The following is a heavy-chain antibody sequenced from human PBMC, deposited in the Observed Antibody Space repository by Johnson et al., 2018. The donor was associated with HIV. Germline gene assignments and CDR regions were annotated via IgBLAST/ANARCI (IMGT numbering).Heavy chain of an antibody. J-gene: IGHJ3*02. D-gene: IGHD6-13*01. CDR3: STKDIRGSTRALDI. V-gene: IGHV3-15*01. Sequence: MQLVESGGGLVKPGGSLRLSCAASGFTFSNAWMSWVRQAPGKGLEWVGRIKSKTDGGTTDYAAPVTGRFTISRDDSKNSLYLQINSLKTEDTAVYNCSTKDIRGSTRALDIWGQGTMVTVSS. CDR1: GFTFSNAW. CDR2: IKSKTDGGTT.